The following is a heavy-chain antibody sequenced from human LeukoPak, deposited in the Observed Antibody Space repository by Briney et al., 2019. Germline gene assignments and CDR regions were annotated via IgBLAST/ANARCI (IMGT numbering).Heavy chain of an antibody. D-gene: IGHD3-9*01. CDR3: ARDLHYDILTGYPSLDDAFDI. Sequence: GGSLRLSCAASGFTFSSYWMSWVRQAPGKGLEWVANIKQDGSEKYYADSVKGRFTISRDNAKNSLYLQMNSLRAEDTAVYYCARDLHYDILTGYPSLDDAFDIWGQGTMVTVSS. CDR2: IKQDGSEK. CDR1: GFTFSSYW. J-gene: IGHJ3*02. V-gene: IGHV3-7*03.